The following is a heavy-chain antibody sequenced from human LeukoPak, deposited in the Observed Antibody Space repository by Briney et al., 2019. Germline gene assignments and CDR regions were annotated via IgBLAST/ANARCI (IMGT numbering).Heavy chain of an antibody. D-gene: IGHD1-26*01. J-gene: IGHJ4*02. CDR3: ARAAYSGSYHSDY. CDR2: IFYSGST. Sequence: SETLSLTCTVSGGSISISSYYWGWIRQSPGKGLEWIGSIFYSGSTYYNPSLKSRVTISVDTSKNQFSLKLSSVTAADTAVYYCARAAYSGSYHSDYWGQGTLVTVSS. CDR1: GGSISISSYY. V-gene: IGHV4-39*07.